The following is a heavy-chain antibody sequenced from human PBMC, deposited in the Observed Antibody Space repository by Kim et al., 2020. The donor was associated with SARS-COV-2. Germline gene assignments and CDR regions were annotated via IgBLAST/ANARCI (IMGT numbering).Heavy chain of an antibody. CDR3: ARDPRDNYDFWSGYANYYYYGMDV. CDR2: IWYDGSNK. CDR1: GFTFSSYG. V-gene: IGHV3-33*08. J-gene: IGHJ6*02. Sequence: GGSLRLSCAASGFTFSSYGMHWVRQAPGKGLEWVAVIWYDGSNKYYADSVEGRFTISRDNSKNTLYLQMNSLRAEDTAVYYCARDPRDNYDFWSGYANYYYYGMDVWGQGTTVTVSS. D-gene: IGHD3-3*01.